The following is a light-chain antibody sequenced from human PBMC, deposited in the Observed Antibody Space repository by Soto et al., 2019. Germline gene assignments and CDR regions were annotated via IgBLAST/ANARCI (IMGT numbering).Light chain of an antibody. Sequence: QRTQTHSTLSASVGDRFTSACRISQTISNSLAWFQQKPGKAPKLLIYKASTLEGGVPSRFNGSGSGTEFTLSISSLQPDDFAPYYCQQYNEYSNSFGHVTKAAI. J-gene: IGKJ1*01. CDR1: QTISNS. V-gene: IGKV1-5*03. CDR2: KAS. CDR3: QQYNEYSNS.